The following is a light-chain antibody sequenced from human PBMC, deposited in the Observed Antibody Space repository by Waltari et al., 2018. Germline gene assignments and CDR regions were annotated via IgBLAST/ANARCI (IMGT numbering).Light chain of an antibody. V-gene: IGLV2-8*01. Sequence: QSALTQPPSASGSPGQSVTISCPGTSNAVGGYNYVSWYQQHPGKAPNLMIYEVSKRPSGVPDRFSGSKSGYTASLTVSGLQAEDEAEYFCSSYAGSNNVVFGGGTKLTVL. CDR3: SSYAGSNNVV. J-gene: IGLJ2*01. CDR2: EVS. CDR1: SNAVGGYNY.